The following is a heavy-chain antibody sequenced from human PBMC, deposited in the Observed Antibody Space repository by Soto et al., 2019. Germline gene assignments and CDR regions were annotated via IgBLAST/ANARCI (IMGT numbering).Heavy chain of an antibody. CDR1: GYTFTSYT. V-gene: IGHV1-3*04. CDR3: ARESPPTVTTSYFDY. Sequence: ASVKVSCKASGYTFTSYTPHWVRQAPGQRLEWMGWINTGNGNTKYSQKFQGRVTIARDTSANTAYMELSSVTAADTAVYYCARESPPTVTTSYFDYWGQGTLVTVS. D-gene: IGHD4-17*01. J-gene: IGHJ4*02. CDR2: INTGNGNT.